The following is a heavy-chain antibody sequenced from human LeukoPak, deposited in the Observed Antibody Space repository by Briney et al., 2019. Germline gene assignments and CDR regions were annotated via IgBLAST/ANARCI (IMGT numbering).Heavy chain of an antibody. CDR1: GFTFSSYW. Sequence: PGGSLRLSCAASGFTFSSYWMSWVRQAPGKGLEWVANIKQDGSEKYYVDSVKDRFTISRDNSKNTLYLQMNSLRADDTAVYYCARGSDQLRSGWYNWFDTWGQGTLVTVSS. V-gene: IGHV3-7*04. CDR2: IKQDGSEK. D-gene: IGHD6-19*01. CDR3: ARGSDQLRSGWYNWFDT. J-gene: IGHJ5*02.